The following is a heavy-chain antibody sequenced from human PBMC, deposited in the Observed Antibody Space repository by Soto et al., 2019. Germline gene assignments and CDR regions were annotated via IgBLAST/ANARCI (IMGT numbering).Heavy chain of an antibody. Sequence: QLQLQESGPGLVKPSETLSLTCTVSGSSISSSNFYWGWIRQPPGKGLEWIGSIYYSGSTYYNPSLRSRVTISVDTSKNQFSLRLSSVTAADTAVYYCANYGSPSEEFDFWGQGTLVTVSS. CDR3: ANYGSPSEEFDF. J-gene: IGHJ4*02. CDR1: GSSISSSNFY. CDR2: IYYSGST. D-gene: IGHD3-10*01. V-gene: IGHV4-39*01.